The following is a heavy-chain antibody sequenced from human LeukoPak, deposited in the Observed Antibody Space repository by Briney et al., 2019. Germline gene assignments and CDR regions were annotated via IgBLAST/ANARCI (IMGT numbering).Heavy chain of an antibody. CDR3: AREPYIGVDY. CDR2: ISWNSGSI. CDR1: GFTFDDYA. V-gene: IGHV3-9*01. D-gene: IGHD3-10*01. Sequence: GGSLRLSCAASGFTFDDYAMHWVRQAPGKGLEWVSGISWNSGSIGYADSVKGRFTISRDNAKNSLYLQMNSLRAEDTAVYYCAREPYIGVDYWGQGTLVTVSS. J-gene: IGHJ4*02.